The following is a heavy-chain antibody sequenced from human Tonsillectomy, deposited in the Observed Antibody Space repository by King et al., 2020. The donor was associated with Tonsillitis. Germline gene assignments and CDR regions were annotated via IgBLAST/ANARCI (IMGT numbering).Heavy chain of an antibody. CDR2: IYYSGST. J-gene: IGHJ5*02. Sequence: LQLQESGPGLVKPSETLSLTCTVSGGSISSSSYYWGWIRQPPGKGLEWIGSIYYSGSTYYNPSLKGRVTISVDTSKNQFSLKLSSVTAADTAVYYCARQRGYYYDSSGYPTWGQGTLVTVSS. V-gene: IGHV4-39*07. CDR1: GGSISSSSYY. D-gene: IGHD3-22*01. CDR3: ARQRGYYYDSSGYPT.